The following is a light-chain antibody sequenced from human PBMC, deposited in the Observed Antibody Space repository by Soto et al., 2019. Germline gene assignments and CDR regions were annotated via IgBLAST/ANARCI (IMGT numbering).Light chain of an antibody. V-gene: IGKV3-11*01. J-gene: IGKJ4*01. CDR3: QQRSSWLT. Sequence: IVLTQSPGTLSLSPGERATLSCRASQSIGDYLAWYQHKPAQAPRLLIYDASKRATGIPARFNGSGSGTDFTLTISTLEPEDFAVYYCQQRSSWLTFGGGTKVDI. CDR2: DAS. CDR1: QSIGDY.